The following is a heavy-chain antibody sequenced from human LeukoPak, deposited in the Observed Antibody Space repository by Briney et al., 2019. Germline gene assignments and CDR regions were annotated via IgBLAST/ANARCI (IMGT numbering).Heavy chain of an antibody. V-gene: IGHV1-18*01. J-gene: IGHJ6*03. Sequence: TPVKVSCKASGYTFTSYGISWVRQAPGQVLEWVGWISAYNGNTNYAQKLQGRVTMTTDTSTSTAYMELRSLRSDDTAVYYCARHRTGNYYYMDVWGKGTTVTVSS. CDR3: ARHRTGNYYYMDV. CDR2: ISAYNGNT. CDR1: GYTFTSYG. D-gene: IGHD3-10*01.